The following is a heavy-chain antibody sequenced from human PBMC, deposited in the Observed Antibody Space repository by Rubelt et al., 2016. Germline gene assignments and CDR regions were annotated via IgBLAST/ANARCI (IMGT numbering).Heavy chain of an antibody. CDR1: GGSISSGGYY. V-gene: IGHV4-31*03. J-gene: IGHJ4*02. Sequence: QLQLQESGPGLVKPSETLSLTCTVSGGSISSGGYYWSWIRQHPGKGLEWIGYIYYSGSTYYNPSLNSRVTISVDTSKNQFSLKLSAVTAADTAVYYCARANYDSSGYREGYFDYWGQGTLVTVSS. CDR3: ARANYDSSGYREGYFDY. D-gene: IGHD3-22*01. CDR2: IYYSGST.